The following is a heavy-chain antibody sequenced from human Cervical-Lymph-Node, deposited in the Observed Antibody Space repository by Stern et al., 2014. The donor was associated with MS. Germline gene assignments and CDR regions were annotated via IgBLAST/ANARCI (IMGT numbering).Heavy chain of an antibody. V-gene: IGHV4-61*02. J-gene: IGHJ4*02. CDR3: ARDPHWGPPYFDY. CDR1: GGPIGSDTSY. D-gene: IGHD7-27*01. Sequence: VQLVESGPGLVKPSQTLTLTCTVSGGPIGSDTSYWTRIRQPAGKGLAWIGRISTTGRTKYNPPLRSRVPITGGPPQTPVYLQLSSVTAADTAVYYCARDPHWGPPYFDYWGQGILVTVSS. CDR2: ISTTGRT.